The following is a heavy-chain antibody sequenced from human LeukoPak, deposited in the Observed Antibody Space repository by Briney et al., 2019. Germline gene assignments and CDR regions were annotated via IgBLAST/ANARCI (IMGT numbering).Heavy chain of an antibody. CDR3: ATDSSGYYSQTTFDH. D-gene: IGHD3-22*01. V-gene: IGHV1-69*13. CDR2: IIPIFDTS. CDR1: GDTFSNYA. Sequence: GASVKVSCKPSGDTFSNYAITWLRQAPGQGHEWMGGIIPIFDTSNYAQNFQGRVSITADESTSTVYMELSSLRSEDTAVYYCATDSSGYYSQTTFDHWGQGTLVTVSS. J-gene: IGHJ4*02.